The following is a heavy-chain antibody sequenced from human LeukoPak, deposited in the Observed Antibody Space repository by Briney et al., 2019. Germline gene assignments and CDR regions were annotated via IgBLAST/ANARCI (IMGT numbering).Heavy chain of an antibody. D-gene: IGHD6-13*01. CDR1: GYTFTSYY. CDR2: ISAYNGNT. CDR3: ARASRYNWFDP. V-gene: IGHV1-18*04. J-gene: IGHJ5*02. Sequence: ASVKVSCKASGYTFTSYYMHWVRQAPGQGLEWMGWISAYNGNTNCAQKLQGRVTMTTDTSTSTAYMELRSLRSDDTAVYYCARASRYNWFDPWGQGTLVTVSS.